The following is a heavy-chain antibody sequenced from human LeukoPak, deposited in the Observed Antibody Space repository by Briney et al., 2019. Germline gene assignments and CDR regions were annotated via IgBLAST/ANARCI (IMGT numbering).Heavy chain of an antibody. CDR2: MNPNSGNT. Sequence: ASVTVSCTASGYTFTSCDINWVRQATGQGVEWMGWMNPNSGNTGYVQSFQGRITMTRDISIGTAYMELSNLTSEDTAIYYCTRGSSGRRDNWGQGTLVTVSA. CDR1: GYTFTSCD. D-gene: IGHD6-19*01. CDR3: TRGSSGRRDN. V-gene: IGHV1-8*01. J-gene: IGHJ4*02.